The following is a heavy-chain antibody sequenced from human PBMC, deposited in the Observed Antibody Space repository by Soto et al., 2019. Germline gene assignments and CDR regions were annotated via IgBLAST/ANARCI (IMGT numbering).Heavy chain of an antibody. CDR2: IYYSGST. Sequence: SETLSHTCTVSGGSISSYYWSWIRQPPGKGLEWIGYIYYSGSTNYNPSLKSRVTISVDTSKNQFSLKLSSVTAADTAVYYCASYGSGSYYKTNWFDPWAQGTLVTVSS. CDR1: GGSISSYY. D-gene: IGHD3-10*01. CDR3: ASYGSGSYYKTNWFDP. V-gene: IGHV4-59*01. J-gene: IGHJ5*02.